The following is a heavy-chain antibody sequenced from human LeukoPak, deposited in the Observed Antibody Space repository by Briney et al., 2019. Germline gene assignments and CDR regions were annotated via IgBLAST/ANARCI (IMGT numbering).Heavy chain of an antibody. CDR3: AKAKPGIAAAGTRIRYYFDY. J-gene: IGHJ4*02. CDR2: ISSSSSAM. Sequence: GGSLRLSCAASGFTFSSYGMNWVRQAPGKGLEWVSYISSSSSAMYYADSVKGRFTISRDNAKNSLYLQMNSLRAEDTAVYYCAKAKPGIAAAGTRIRYYFDYWGQGTLVTVSS. D-gene: IGHD6-13*01. V-gene: IGHV3-48*01. CDR1: GFTFSSYG.